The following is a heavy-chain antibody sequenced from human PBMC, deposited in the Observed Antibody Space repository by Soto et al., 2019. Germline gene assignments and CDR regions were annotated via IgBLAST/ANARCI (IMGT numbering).Heavy chain of an antibody. CDR2: MNHSGST. J-gene: IGHJ4*02. V-gene: IGHV4-34*01. Sequence: PSETLSLTCAVYGGSISGYYWSWIRQPPGKGLEWFGEMNHSGSTTYNASLKSRVTISLDTSKIQFSLKLASVTAAYTAVYFCARAVPAVIDSWGQGTLVTVSS. D-gene: IGHD2-2*01. CDR1: GGSISGYY. CDR3: ARAVPAVIDS.